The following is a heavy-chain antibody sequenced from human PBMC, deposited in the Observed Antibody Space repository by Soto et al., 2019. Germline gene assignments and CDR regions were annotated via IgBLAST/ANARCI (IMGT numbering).Heavy chain of an antibody. Sequence: QVQLVQSGAEVKKPGASVKVSCKASGYTLRSYGISWVRQAPGQGLEWMGWISAYNGNTKDAQKYQGRVTMTTDTATSTAYRELRSLRSDDTAVYYCARWAGGDHGWFDPWGQGTLVTVSS. CDR1: GYTLRSYG. CDR3: ARWAGGDHGWFDP. V-gene: IGHV1-18*01. D-gene: IGHD2-21*02. J-gene: IGHJ5*02. CDR2: ISAYNGNT.